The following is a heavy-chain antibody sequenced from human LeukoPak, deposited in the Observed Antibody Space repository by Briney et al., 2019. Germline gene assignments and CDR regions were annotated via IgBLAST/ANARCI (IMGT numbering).Heavy chain of an antibody. Sequence: GGSLRLSCAASGFSLSISGMNWVRQAPGKGLEWVSYISSSSDLMSYVASVKGRFTVSRDNAKNSLFLQMNSLRDEDTAVYYCARNPAGIGDYLGQGTLVTVSS. V-gene: IGHV3-48*02. CDR1: GFSLSISG. D-gene: IGHD1-26*01. J-gene: IGHJ4*02. CDR2: ISSSSDLM. CDR3: ARNPAGIGDY.